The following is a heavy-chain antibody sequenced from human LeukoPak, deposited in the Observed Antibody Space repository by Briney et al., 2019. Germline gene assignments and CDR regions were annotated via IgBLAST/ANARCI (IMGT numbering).Heavy chain of an antibody. CDR2: ISYDGSNK. CDR3: ASGGGYIVVVPASDY. V-gene: IGHV3-30*04. Sequence: GGSLRLSCAASGFTFSSYAMHWFGQAPAKGLKGGAVISYDGSNKYYADSVKGRFTISRDNSKNTLYLQMNSLRAEDTAVYYCASGGGYIVVVPASDYWGQGTLVTVSS. J-gene: IGHJ4*02. CDR1: GFTFSSYA. D-gene: IGHD2-2*01.